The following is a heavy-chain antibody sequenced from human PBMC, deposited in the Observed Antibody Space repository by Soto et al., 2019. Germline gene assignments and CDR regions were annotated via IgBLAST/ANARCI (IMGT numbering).Heavy chain of an antibody. D-gene: IGHD3-3*01. Sequence: GGSLRLSCAASGFTVSSNYMSWVRQAPGKGLEWVSVIYSGDSKYYADSVKGRFTITRHNSKNTLYLQMNSLRAEDTAVYYCARGPLHYDFWSGYPYWGQGTLVTVSS. J-gene: IGHJ4*02. CDR2: IYSGDSK. CDR3: ARGPLHYDFWSGYPY. CDR1: GFTVSSNY. V-gene: IGHV3-53*04.